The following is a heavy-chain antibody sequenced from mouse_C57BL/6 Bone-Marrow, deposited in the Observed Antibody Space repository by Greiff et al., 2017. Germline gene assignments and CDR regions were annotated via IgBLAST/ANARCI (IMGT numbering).Heavy chain of an antibody. CDR3: AKFDGYPYAMDY. D-gene: IGHD2-3*01. CDR1: GFSLTSYG. Sequence: VKLQESGPGLVQPSQSLSITCTVSGFSLTSYGVHWVRQSPGQGLEWLGVIWRGGSTDYNAAFMSRLSITKDNSKSQVFFKMNSLQADDTAIYYCAKFDGYPYAMDYWGQGTSVTVSS. J-gene: IGHJ4*01. V-gene: IGHV2-5*01. CDR2: IWRGGST.